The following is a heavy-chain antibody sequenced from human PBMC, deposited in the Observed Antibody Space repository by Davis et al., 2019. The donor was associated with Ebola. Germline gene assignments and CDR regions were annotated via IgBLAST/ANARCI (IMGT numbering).Heavy chain of an antibody. V-gene: IGHV4-59*08. Sequence: SETLSLTCTVSGGSISSYYWNWIRQPPGKGLEWIGYIYYSGRTNYNPSLKSRVTMSVDTSKNQVSLKLSSVTAADTAVYYCAKYGLYCSSSTCSNWFDPWGQGTLVTVSS. CDR2: IYYSGRT. D-gene: IGHD2-2*01. CDR1: GGSISSYY. CDR3: AKYGLYCSSSTCSNWFDP. J-gene: IGHJ5*02.